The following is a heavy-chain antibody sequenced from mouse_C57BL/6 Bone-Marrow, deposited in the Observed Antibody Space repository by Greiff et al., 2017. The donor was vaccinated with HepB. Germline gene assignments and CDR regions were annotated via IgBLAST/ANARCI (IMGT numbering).Heavy chain of an antibody. CDR2: IDPEDGET. Sequence: EVQGVESGAELVKPGASVKLSCTASGFNIKDYYMHWVKQRTEQGLEWIGRIDPEDGETKYAPKFQGKATITADTSSNTAYLQLSSLTSEDTAVYYCARGFTTVVPYAMDYWGQGTSVTVSS. J-gene: IGHJ4*01. CDR3: ARGFTTVVPYAMDY. D-gene: IGHD1-1*01. CDR1: GFNIKDYY. V-gene: IGHV14-2*01.